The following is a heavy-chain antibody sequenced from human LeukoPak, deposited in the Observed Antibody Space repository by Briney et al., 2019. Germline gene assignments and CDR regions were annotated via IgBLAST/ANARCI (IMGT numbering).Heavy chain of an antibody. V-gene: IGHV4-59*01. J-gene: IGHJ4*02. CDR3: ARDRSTYYDF. D-gene: IGHD3-3*01. CDR1: GGSISSYY. CDR2: ISYSGST. Sequence: PSETLSLTCTVSGGSISSYYWSWIRQPPGKGLEWLGFISYSGSTNYNPSLKSRVTISVDTSKNQFSLKLSSVTAADTAVYFCARDRSTYYDFWGQGTLVTVSS.